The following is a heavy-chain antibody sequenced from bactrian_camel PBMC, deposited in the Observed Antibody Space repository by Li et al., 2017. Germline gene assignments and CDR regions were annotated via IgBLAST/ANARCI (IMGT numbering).Heavy chain of an antibody. CDR3: AAGVRPYCYTRASYPY. CDR1: GFTFSSYY. D-gene: IGHD2*01. J-gene: IGHJ4*01. V-gene: IGHV3-2*01. Sequence: HVQLVESGGGSVQTGGSLRLSCAASGFTFSSYYMSWVRQAPGKGLEWVSSIYSDGSNTYYADSVKGRFTISQDNAKNTLYLQMNMLKPEDTAMYYCAAGVRPYCYTRASYPYWGQGTQVTVS. CDR2: IYSDGSNT.